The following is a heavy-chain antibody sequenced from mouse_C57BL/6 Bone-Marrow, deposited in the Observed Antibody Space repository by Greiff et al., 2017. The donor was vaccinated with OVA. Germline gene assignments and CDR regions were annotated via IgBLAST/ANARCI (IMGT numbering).Heavy chain of an antibody. V-gene: IGHV5-12*01. Sequence: EVKLVESGGGLVQPGGSLKLSCAASGFTFSDYYMYWVRQTPEKRLEWVAYISNGGGSTYYPDTVKGPFTISRDNAKNTLYLQMSRLKSEDTAMYYCARGDYDPAWFAYWGQGTLVTVSA. CDR1: GFTFSDYY. CDR2: ISNGGGST. CDR3: ARGDYDPAWFAY. J-gene: IGHJ3*01. D-gene: IGHD2-4*01.